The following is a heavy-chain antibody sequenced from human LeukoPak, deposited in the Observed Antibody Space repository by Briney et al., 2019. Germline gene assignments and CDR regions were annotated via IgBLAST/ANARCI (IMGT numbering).Heavy chain of an antibody. J-gene: IGHJ3*02. V-gene: IGHV3-30-3*01. Sequence: GGSLRLSCAASGFTFSSYAMHWVRQAPGKGLEWVAVISYDGSNKYYADSVKGRFTISRDNSKNTLYLQMNSLRAEDTAAYYCARDLDAFDIWGQGTMVTVSS. CDR3: ARDLDAFDI. CDR2: ISYDGSNK. CDR1: GFTFSSYA.